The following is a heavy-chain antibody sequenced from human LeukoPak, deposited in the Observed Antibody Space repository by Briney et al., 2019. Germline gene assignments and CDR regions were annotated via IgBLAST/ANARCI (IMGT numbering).Heavy chain of an antibody. CDR3: AKFLSGSYNY. Sequence: GGSLRLSCAASGFTFSSYAMHWVRQAPGKGLEWVAVISYDGSNKYYADSVRGRFTISRDNPKNTLYLQMNSLRAEDTAVYYCAKFLSGSYNYWGQGTLVTVSS. CDR2: ISYDGSNK. CDR1: GFTFSSYA. D-gene: IGHD1-26*01. J-gene: IGHJ4*02. V-gene: IGHV3-30*04.